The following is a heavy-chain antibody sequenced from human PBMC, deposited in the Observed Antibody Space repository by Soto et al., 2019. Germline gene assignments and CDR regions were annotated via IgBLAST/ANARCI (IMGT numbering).Heavy chain of an antibody. CDR1: SGSIRSGTYS. CDR2: IYHTGIT. V-gene: IGHV4-31*03. CDR3: ARAGPDF. J-gene: IGHJ4*02. Sequence: PSETPSLTCTVSSGSIRSGTYSWNWIRHHPGKGLEWIGYIYHTGITNYNPSLKSRVTISVDTSKNQFSLILSSVTAADTAVYYCARAGPDFWGQGILVTVS.